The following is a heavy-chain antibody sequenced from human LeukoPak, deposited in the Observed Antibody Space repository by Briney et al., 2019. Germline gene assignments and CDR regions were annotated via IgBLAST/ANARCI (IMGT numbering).Heavy chain of an antibody. Sequence: SQTPSLTCTVSGGSISSGGYYWSWIRHPPGQGLEWIGYIYYSGSTYYNPSLKSRVTISVDTSKNQFSLKLSSVTAADTAVYYCAGSSGYYYVYWGQGTLVTVSS. CDR2: IYYSGST. D-gene: IGHD3-22*01. V-gene: IGHV4-30-4*01. CDR3: AGSSGYYYVY. CDR1: GGSISSGGYY. J-gene: IGHJ4*02.